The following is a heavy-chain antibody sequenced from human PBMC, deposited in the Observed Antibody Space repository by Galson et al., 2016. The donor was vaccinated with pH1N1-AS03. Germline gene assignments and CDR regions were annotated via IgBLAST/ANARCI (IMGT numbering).Heavy chain of an antibody. V-gene: IGHV2-5*02. J-gene: IGHJ4*02. D-gene: IGHD5-12*01. CDR1: GFSLGTTSVG. Sequence: PALVKPPQTLTLTCSFSGFSLGTTSVGLAWIRQPPGEALEWLALVHWDGVDRLSPSLRGRLAITEDTSKNQVVLTMTNMGPADTGTYFCTKTSGYDFDFWGQGAPVTVS. CDR2: VHWDGVD. CDR3: TKTSGYDFDF.